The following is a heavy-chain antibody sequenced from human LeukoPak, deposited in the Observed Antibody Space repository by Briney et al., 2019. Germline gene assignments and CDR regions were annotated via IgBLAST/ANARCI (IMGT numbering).Heavy chain of an antibody. J-gene: IGHJ4*02. Sequence: ASVKVSCKASGGTFSSYAISWVRQAPGQGLEWMGGIIPIFGTANYAQKFQGRVTITADESTSTAYMELSSLRSEDTAMYYCARDGGSYYYGSRSYFLLVYWGQGTLVTVSS. CDR1: GGTFSSYA. D-gene: IGHD3-10*01. CDR3: ARDGGSYYYGSRSYFLLVY. CDR2: IIPIFGTA. V-gene: IGHV1-69*13.